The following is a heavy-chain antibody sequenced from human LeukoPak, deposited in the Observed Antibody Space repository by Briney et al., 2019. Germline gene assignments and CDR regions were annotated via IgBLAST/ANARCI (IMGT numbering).Heavy chain of an antibody. Sequence: ASVKVSFKASGGTFSSYANSWVRQAPGQGLEWVGGIIPIFGTAHYAQKLQGRVTITADESTSTAYMELSSLRSEDTAVYYCARVWQLAEVDDAFDIWGQGTMVTVSS. CDR2: IIPIFGTA. J-gene: IGHJ3*02. V-gene: IGHV1-69*13. D-gene: IGHD6-6*01. CDR3: ARVWQLAEVDDAFDI. CDR1: GGTFSSYA.